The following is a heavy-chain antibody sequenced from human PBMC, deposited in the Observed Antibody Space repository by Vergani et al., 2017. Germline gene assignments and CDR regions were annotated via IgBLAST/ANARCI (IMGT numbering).Heavy chain of an antibody. D-gene: IGHD5-24*01. V-gene: IGHV4-34*01. CDR3: ARAVEMGTIRRRYDAFDI. CDR1: GGSFSGYY. Sequence: QVQLQQWGAGLLKPSETLSLTCAVYGGSFSGYYWSWIRQPPGKGLEWIGEINHSGSTNYNPSPKSRVTITVDTSKNQFSLKLSSVTAADTALYYCARAVEMGTIRRRYDAFDIWGQGTMVTVSS. CDR2: INHSGST. J-gene: IGHJ3*02.